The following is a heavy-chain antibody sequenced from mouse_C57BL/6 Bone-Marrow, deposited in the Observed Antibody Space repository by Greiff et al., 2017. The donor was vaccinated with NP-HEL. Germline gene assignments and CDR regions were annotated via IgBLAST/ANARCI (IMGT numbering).Heavy chain of an antibody. CDR2: INPSSGYT. Sequence: QVQLKQSGAELARPGASVKMSCKASGYTFTSYTMHWVKQRPGQGLEWIGYINPSSGYTKYNQKFKDKATLTADKSSSTAYMQLSSLTSEDSAVYYCARTYYGNYEGWYFDVWGTGTTVTVSS. J-gene: IGHJ1*03. V-gene: IGHV1-4*01. CDR1: GYTFTSYT. CDR3: ARTYYGNYEGWYFDV. D-gene: IGHD2-10*01.